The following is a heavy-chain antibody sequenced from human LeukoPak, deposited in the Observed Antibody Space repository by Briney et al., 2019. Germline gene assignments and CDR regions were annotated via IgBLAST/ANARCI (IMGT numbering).Heavy chain of an antibody. J-gene: IGHJ4*02. D-gene: IGHD6-13*01. Sequence: SETLSLTCTVSGGSITNYYWSRIRQPPGEGLEWIGFIYNSGNTYYNPSLKSRVTISVDTSKNQFSLKLSSVTAADTAVYYCASQRYSSRIAAAGRVGYYFDYWGQGTLVTVSS. CDR2: IYNSGNT. CDR3: ASQRYSSRIAAAGRVGYYFDY. CDR1: GGSITNYY. V-gene: IGHV4-59*12.